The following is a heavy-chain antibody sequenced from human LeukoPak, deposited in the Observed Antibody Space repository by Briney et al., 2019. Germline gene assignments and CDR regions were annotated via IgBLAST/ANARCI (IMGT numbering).Heavy chain of an antibody. Sequence: SVTLSLKGTVYSVSIKSYYWIWLRQPPGKEREWIGYIYFSGSTSYNPSLKSRVTISVDRSKNQFSLKLSSVAAADTAVYYCARSYDTNFDYWGQGTLVTVSS. D-gene: IGHD3-3*01. J-gene: IGHJ4*02. CDR1: SVSIKSYY. CDR2: IYFSGST. V-gene: IGHV4-59*01. CDR3: ARSYDTNFDY.